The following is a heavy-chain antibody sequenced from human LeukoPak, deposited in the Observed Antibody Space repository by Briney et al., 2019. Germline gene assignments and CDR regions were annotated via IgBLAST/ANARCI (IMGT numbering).Heavy chain of an antibody. CDR3: IRVNNGYAKDFDY. J-gene: IGHJ4*02. CDR1: GFTFSSYS. CDR2: ISSSSSYI. D-gene: IGHD2-8*01. Sequence: GGSLRLSCAASGFTFSSYSMNWVRQAPGKGLEWVSSISSSSSYIYYADSVKGRFTISRDNAKNSLYLQMNSLKIEDTAVYYCIRVNNGYAKDFDYWGQGTLVTVSS. V-gene: IGHV3-21*04.